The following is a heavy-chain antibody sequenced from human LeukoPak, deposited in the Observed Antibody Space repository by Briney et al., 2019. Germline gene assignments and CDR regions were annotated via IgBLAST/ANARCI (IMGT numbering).Heavy chain of an antibody. CDR1: GGSFSGYY. J-gene: IGHJ4*02. CDR2: INHSGST. V-gene: IGHV4-34*01. D-gene: IGHD5-18*01. Sequence: KPSETLSLTCAVYGGSFSGYYCSWIRQPPGKGLEWIGEINHSGSTNYNPSLKSRVTISVDTSKNQFSLKLSSVTAADTAVYYCARAWGYSYGYDYWGQGTLVTVSS. CDR3: ARAWGYSYGYDY.